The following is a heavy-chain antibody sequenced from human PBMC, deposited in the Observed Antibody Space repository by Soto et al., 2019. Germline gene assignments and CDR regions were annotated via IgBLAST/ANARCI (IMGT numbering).Heavy chain of an antibody. J-gene: IGHJ3*02. CDR2: TYYRSKWYN. CDR3: ARVAGYSSSWYSLGAFDI. Sequence: RSQTLSLTCAISGDSVSSNSAAWNWIRQSPSRGLEWLGRTYYRSKWYNDYAVSVKSRITINPDTSKNQFSLQLNSVTPEDTAVYYCARVAGYSSSWYSLGAFDIWGQGTMVTVSS. D-gene: IGHD6-13*01. V-gene: IGHV6-1*01. CDR1: GDSVSSNSAA.